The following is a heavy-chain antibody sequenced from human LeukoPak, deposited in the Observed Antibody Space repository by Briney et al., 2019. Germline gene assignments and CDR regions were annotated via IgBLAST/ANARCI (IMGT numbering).Heavy chain of an antibody. CDR1: GGSISSSSYY. CDR3: ARIDSGSYLADY. D-gene: IGHD1-26*01. Sequence: SETLSLTCTVSGGSISSSSYYWGWIRQPPGKGLEWIGSIYYSGSTYYNPSLKSRVTISVDTSKNQFSLKLSSVTAADTAVYYCARIDSGSYLADYWGQGTLVTVSS. CDR2: IYYSGST. V-gene: IGHV4-39*07. J-gene: IGHJ4*02.